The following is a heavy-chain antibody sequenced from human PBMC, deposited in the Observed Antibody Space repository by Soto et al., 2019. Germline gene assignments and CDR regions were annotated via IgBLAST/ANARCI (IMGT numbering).Heavy chain of an antibody. V-gene: IGHV3-30*18. CDR2: ISYDGSNK. D-gene: IGHD3-10*01. Sequence: PGGSLRLSCAASGFTFSSYGMHWVRQAPGKGLEWVAVISYDGSNKYYADSVKGRFTISRDNSKNTLYLQMNSLRAEDTAVYYCAKDWYYGSGSYLYYYGMDVWGQGTTVTVSS. J-gene: IGHJ6*02. CDR1: GFTFSSYG. CDR3: AKDWYYGSGSYLYYYGMDV.